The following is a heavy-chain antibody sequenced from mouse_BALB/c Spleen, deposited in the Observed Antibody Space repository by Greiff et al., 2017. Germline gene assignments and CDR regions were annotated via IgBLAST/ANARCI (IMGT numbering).Heavy chain of an antibody. Sequence: EVQRVESGGGLVQPGGSRKLSCAASGFTFSSFGMHWVRQAPEKGLEWVAYISSGSSTIYYADTVKGRFTISRDNPKNTLFLQMTSLRSEDTAMYYCARWPFAYWGQGTLVTVSA. CDR2: ISSGSSTI. CDR1: GFTFSSFG. J-gene: IGHJ3*01. V-gene: IGHV5-17*02. CDR3: ARWPFAY.